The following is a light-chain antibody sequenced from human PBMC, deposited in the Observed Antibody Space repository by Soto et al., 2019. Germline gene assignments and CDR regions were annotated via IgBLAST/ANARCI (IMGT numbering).Light chain of an antibody. V-gene: IGKV3-15*01. J-gene: IGKJ1*01. CDR1: QSVSSN. CDR3: QQYNNWPRT. Sequence: EIVMTQSPATLSVSPGERATLSCRASQSVSSNLAWYQQKPGQAPRLLIYGASTRATGIPARSSGSGSGTEFTLTISSLQSEDFAVYYCQQYNNWPRTFGKGTKV. CDR2: GAS.